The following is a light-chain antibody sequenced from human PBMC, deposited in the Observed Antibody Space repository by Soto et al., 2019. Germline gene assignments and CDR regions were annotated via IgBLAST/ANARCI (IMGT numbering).Light chain of an antibody. CDR2: KTS. CDR1: QTISPW. V-gene: IGKV1-5*03. CDR3: QQYKTYFRT. J-gene: IGKJ1*01. Sequence: DIQMTQSPSTLSASVGDRVTITCRASQTISPWLAWYQQKPGKAPRVLIYKTSNLVNGVPPRFSGSGSGTEFSLTIRILQPDDFATYYCQQYKTYFRTFGQGTKVEI.